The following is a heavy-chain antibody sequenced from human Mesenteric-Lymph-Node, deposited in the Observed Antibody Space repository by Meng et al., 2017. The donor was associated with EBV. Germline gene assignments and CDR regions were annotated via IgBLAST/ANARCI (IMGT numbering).Heavy chain of an antibody. Sequence: QVRLVQSGAEVKKPGASVKVSCKASGYTFTSYAMHWVRQAPGQRLEWMGWINAGNGNTKYSQKFQGRVTITRDTSASTAYMELSSLRSEDTAVYYCARDVLHLGELSFLFDYWGQGTLVTASS. J-gene: IGHJ4*02. CDR2: INAGNGNT. D-gene: IGHD3-16*02. CDR3: ARDVLHLGELSFLFDY. CDR1: GYTFTSYA. V-gene: IGHV1-3*01.